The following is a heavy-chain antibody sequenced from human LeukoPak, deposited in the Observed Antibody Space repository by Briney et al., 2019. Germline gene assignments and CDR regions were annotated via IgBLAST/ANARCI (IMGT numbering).Heavy chain of an antibody. CDR1: GFTFSSYN. Sequence: GGSLRLSCAASGFTFSSYNMNWVRQAPGKGLEWVSYISASTTLKYYADSVKGRVTISRDNAENSLYLQMNSLRAEDTAVHYCGVDGGYWGQGTLVTVSS. V-gene: IGHV3-21*05. J-gene: IGHJ4*02. D-gene: IGHD2-15*01. CDR3: GVDGGY. CDR2: ISASTTLK.